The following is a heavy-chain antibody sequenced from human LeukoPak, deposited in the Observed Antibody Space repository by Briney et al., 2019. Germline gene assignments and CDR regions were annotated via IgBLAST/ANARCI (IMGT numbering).Heavy chain of an antibody. CDR1: GFTFSSYA. CDR3: AKDRPSIEGYFDS. CDR2: VSDSGGST. V-gene: IGHV3-23*01. J-gene: IGHJ4*02. Sequence: GGTLRLSCAASGFTFSSYAMNWVRQAPGKGLEWVSAVSDSGGSTYYADSVKGRFTISRDNSKNTLYLQMNSLRAEDTAVYYCAKDRPSIEGYFDSWGQGTLVTVSS.